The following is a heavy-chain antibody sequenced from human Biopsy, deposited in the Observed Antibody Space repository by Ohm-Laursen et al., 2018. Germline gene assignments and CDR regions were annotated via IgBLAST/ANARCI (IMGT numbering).Heavy chain of an antibody. V-gene: IGHV1-8*01. J-gene: IGHJ5*02. D-gene: IGHD1-7*01. CDR3: GRAVRNQLLTDP. CDR1: GYTFTSYD. CDR2: LNPASGNS. Sequence: ASVKVSCKASGYTFTSYDITWVRQASRQGPEWIGWLNPASGNSNFGQKFRGRVTVTSDTSISTAYMELSGLTSDDTATYYCGRAVRNQLLTDPWGQGTLVTVTS.